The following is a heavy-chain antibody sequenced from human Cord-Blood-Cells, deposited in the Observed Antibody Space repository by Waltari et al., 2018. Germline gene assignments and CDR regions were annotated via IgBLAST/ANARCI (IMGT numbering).Heavy chain of an antibody. CDR1: GFTYSSYE. D-gene: IGHD1-26*01. CDR3: ARGGWELLGDTGAFDI. V-gene: IGHV3-48*03. Sequence: EVQLVESGGGLVQPGGYLRLSCAASGFTYSSYEMNWVRQAPGKGLEWVSYISSSGSTIYYAGSVKGRFTITRDNAKNSLYLQMNSLRAEDTAVYYCARGGWELLGDTGAFDIWGQGTMVTVSS. CDR2: ISSSGSTI. J-gene: IGHJ3*02.